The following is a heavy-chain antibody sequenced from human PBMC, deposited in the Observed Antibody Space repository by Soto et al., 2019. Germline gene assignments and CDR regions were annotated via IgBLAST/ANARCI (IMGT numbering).Heavy chain of an antibody. D-gene: IGHD2-21*02. J-gene: IGHJ4*02. CDR1: GYTFTGYY. CDR3: ARGLGYCGNSGFDY. CDR2: LNPNSGGT. V-gene: IGHV1-2*02. Sequence: ASVKVFGNASGYTFTGYYIHRVRQAPGQGLDRVGWLNPNSGGTNYAQQFQGRVTMTRDTAISTAYMELSILRSEDTAVYYCARGLGYCGNSGFDYWGQGTLVTVSS.